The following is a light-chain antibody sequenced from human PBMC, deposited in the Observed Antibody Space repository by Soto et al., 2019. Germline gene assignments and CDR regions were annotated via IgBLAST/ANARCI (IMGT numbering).Light chain of an antibody. V-gene: IGKV3-11*01. J-gene: IGKJ1*01. CDR1: QNVANY. CDR2: GAS. CDR3: QQRGNWRT. Sequence: EIVLTQSPATLSLSPGERATLSCRASQNVANYLDWYQQKPGQAPRLLIYGASSRATGIPDRFSGSGSGTDFTLTISSLEPEDFAVYYCQQRGNWRTFGQGTKVDIK.